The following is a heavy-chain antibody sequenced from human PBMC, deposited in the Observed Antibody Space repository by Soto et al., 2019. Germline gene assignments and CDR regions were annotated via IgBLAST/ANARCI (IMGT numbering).Heavy chain of an antibody. CDR1: GGSISSGDYY. Sequence: KTSETLSLTCTVSGGSISSGDYYWSWIRQPPGKGLEWIGYIYNSGSAYYNPSLKSRVTISVDTSKNQFSLKLSSVTAADTAMFYCARASNYTWFDPWGQGTLVTVSS. V-gene: IGHV4-30-4*01. J-gene: IGHJ5*02. CDR2: IYNSGSA. D-gene: IGHD4-4*01. CDR3: ARASNYTWFDP.